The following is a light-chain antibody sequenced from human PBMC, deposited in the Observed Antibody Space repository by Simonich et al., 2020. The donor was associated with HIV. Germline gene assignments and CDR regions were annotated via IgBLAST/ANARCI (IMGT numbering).Light chain of an antibody. CDR3: HQYNNWPPWT. CDR2: GAS. V-gene: IGKV3-15*01. CDR1: QSVSSN. J-gene: IGKJ1*01. Sequence: EIVMTQSPATLSVSPGERATLSCSARQSVSSNFAWYQQKPGQTPRLLIYGASTRATGIPARFSGSGSGTEFTLTISSMQSEDFAVYYCHQYNNWPPWTFGQGTKVEIK.